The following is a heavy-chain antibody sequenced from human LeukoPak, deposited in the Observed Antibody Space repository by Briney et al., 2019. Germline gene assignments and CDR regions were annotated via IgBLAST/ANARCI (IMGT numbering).Heavy chain of an antibody. CDR1: GFTFSNYW. V-gene: IGHV3-7*03. CDR3: ARAGSSGWSGLASSYYYYGMDV. J-gene: IGHJ6*02. Sequence: RGSLRLSCAASGFTFSNYWMSWVRQAPGKGLEWVANIKQDGSEKDYVDSVKGRFTISRDNAKNSLYLQVNSLRAEDTAVYYCARAGSSGWSGLASSYYYYGMDVWGQGTTVTVSS. D-gene: IGHD6-19*01. CDR2: IKQDGSEK.